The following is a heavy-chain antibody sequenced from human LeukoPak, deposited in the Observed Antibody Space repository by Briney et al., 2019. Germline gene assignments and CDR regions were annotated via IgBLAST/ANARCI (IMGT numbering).Heavy chain of an antibody. CDR1: GYTFSGTGWY. V-gene: IGHV1-2*02. Sequence: ASVKVSCKASGYTFSGTGWYLYWLRQAPGQGLECMGWIYPNNGATGYAQKFQGRVAMTRDTSISTAYMELSRLRPGDTAVYYCARDGPAQMVDFDYWGQGTLVTVSS. CDR3: ARDGPAQMVDFDY. CDR2: IYPNNGAT. D-gene: IGHD3-10*01. J-gene: IGHJ4*02.